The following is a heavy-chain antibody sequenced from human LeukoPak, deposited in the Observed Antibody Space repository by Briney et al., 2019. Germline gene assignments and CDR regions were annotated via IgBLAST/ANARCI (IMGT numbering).Heavy chain of an antibody. Sequence: SETLSLTCTVSGGSISSYYWSWIRQPPGKGLEWIGYIYYSGSTNYNPSLKSRVTISVDTSKNQFSLKLSSVTAADTAVYYCARSQYSSSLHGMDVWGQGTTVTVSS. J-gene: IGHJ6*02. V-gene: IGHV4-59*01. CDR3: ARSQYSSSLHGMDV. CDR1: GGSISSYY. D-gene: IGHD6-13*01. CDR2: IYYSGST.